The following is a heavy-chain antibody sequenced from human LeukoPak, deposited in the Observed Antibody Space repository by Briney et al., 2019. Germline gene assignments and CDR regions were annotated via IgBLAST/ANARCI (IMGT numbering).Heavy chain of an antibody. Sequence: GGSLRLSCAASGFTFSSYSMNWVRQAPGKGLEGVSYISSSSSTIYYADSVKGRFTISRDNAKNSLYLQMNSLRAEDTAVYYCARDRTPHGDFWSGYYYWFNPWGQGTLVTVSS. CDR3: ARDRTPHGDFWSGYYYWFNP. V-gene: IGHV3-48*01. D-gene: IGHD3-3*01. CDR2: ISSSSSTI. CDR1: GFTFSSYS. J-gene: IGHJ5*02.